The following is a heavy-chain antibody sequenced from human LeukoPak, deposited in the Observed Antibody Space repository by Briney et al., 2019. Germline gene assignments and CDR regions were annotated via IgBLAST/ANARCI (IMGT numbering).Heavy chain of an antibody. J-gene: IGHJ4*02. CDR3: TITYYDTKKPWD. D-gene: IGHD3-16*01. V-gene: IGHV4-34*01. CDR1: GGSFSGYY. Sequence: SETLSLTCAVYGGSFSGYYWSWIRQPPGKGLEWIGEINHSGSTNYNPSLKSRVTISVDTSKNQFSLKLSSVTAADTAVYFCTITYYDTKKPWDWGRGTQVTVPS. CDR2: INHSGST.